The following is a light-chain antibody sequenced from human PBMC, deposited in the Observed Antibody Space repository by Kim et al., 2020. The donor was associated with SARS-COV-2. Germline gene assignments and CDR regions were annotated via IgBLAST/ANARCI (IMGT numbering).Light chain of an antibody. V-gene: IGKV1-5*03. CDR3: QQYNSYLYT. CDR1: QSISSW. CDR2: KAA. Sequence: ASVGDRATITCRARQSISSWLAWNQQKPGKAPKLLIYKAASLESGVPSRFSGSGSGTEFTLTISSLQPDDFATYYCQQYNSYLYTFGQGTKREI. J-gene: IGKJ2*01.